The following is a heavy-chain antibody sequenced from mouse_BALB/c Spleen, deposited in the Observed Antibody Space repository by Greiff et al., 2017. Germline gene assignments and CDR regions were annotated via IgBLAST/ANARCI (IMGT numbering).Heavy chain of an antibody. D-gene: IGHD4-1*02. CDR2: IDPANGNT. Sequence: EVKLMESGAELVKPGASVKLSCTASGFNIKDTYMHWVKQRPEQGLEWIGRIDPANGNTKYDPKFQGKATITADTSSNTAYLQLSSLTSEDTAVYYCASQLGYAMDYWGQGTSVTSPQ. CDR1: GFNIKDTY. J-gene: IGHJ4*01. CDR3: ASQLGYAMDY. V-gene: IGHV14-3*02.